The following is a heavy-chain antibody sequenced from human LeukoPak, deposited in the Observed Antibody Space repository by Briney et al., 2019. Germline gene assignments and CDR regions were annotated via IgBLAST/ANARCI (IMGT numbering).Heavy chain of an antibody. V-gene: IGHV4-4*07. CDR3: ARGLVYYGSGPESYFDY. CDR1: GGSISSYY. J-gene: IGHJ4*02. D-gene: IGHD3-10*01. Sequence: PSETLSLTCTVSGGSISSYYWSWIRQPAGKGLEWIGRIYTSGSTTYNPSLKSRVTMSVETSKNQFSLKLSSVTAAATAVYYCARGLVYYGSGPESYFDYWGQGTLVTVSS. CDR2: IYTSGST.